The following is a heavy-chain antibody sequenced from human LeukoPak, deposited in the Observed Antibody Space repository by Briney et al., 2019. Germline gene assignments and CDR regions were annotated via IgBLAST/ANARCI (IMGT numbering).Heavy chain of an antibody. CDR3: AKRLDYYYGMDV. CDR2: ISGSGGNT. J-gene: IGHJ6*02. V-gene: IGHV3-23*01. CDR1: GFTFSSYS. Sequence: GGSLRLSCAASGFTFSSYSMNWVRQAPGKGLEWVSAISGSGGNTYYADSVKGRFTISRDNSKNTLYLQMNSLRAEDTAVYYCAKRLDYYYGMDVWGHGTTVTVSS.